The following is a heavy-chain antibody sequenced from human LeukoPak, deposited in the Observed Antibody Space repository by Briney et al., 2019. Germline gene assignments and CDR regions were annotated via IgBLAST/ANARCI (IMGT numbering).Heavy chain of an antibody. CDR1: GFTFSSYA. D-gene: IGHD2-2*01. CDR3: ARVPEYQPYGMDV. CDR2: ISYDGSNK. V-gene: IGHV3-30*04. J-gene: IGHJ6*02. Sequence: GGSLRLSCAASGFTFSSYAMHWVRQAPGKGLEWVAVISYDGSNKYYADSVKGRFTISRDNSKNTLYLQMNSLRAEDTAVYYCARVPEYQPYGMDVWGQGTTDTVSS.